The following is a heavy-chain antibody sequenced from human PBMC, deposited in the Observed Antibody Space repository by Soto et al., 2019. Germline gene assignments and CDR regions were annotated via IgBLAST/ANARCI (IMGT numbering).Heavy chain of an antibody. D-gene: IGHD5-18*01. Sequence: GGCQRHSFADSECVFSSYSINWVRQAPGKGLEWVSSISSSSSNIYYADSVKGRFTISRDNAKNSLYLQMNSLRDEDTAVYYCARDQGYSYGWTKYYYGMDGWGQGTTVTVSS. CDR3: ARDQGYSYGWTKYYYGMDG. CDR1: ECVFSSYS. V-gene: IGHV3-21*01. CDR2: ISSSSSNI. J-gene: IGHJ6*02.